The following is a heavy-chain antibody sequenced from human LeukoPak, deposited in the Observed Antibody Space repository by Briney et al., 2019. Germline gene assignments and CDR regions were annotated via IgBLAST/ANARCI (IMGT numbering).Heavy chain of an antibody. Sequence: GGCLRLSCVASGFTFNNLAVGWVRPAPGRGLGWVAAIIESDTFTYHADSVRGRFTISRDISKNTLYLQMNSVRAEDTGLYCCVKGSQGTYYYGGDVWGQGTPVTVSS. J-gene: IGHJ6*02. CDR3: VKGSQGTYYYGGDV. CDR2: IIESDTFT. V-gene: IGHV3-23*01. D-gene: IGHD3-10*01. CDR1: GFTFNNLA.